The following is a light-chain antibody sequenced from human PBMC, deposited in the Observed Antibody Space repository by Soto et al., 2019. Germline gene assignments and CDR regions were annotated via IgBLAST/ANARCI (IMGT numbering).Light chain of an antibody. J-gene: IGKJ1*01. Sequence: EIVITQSPATLSLSPGERATLSCRASQSVGRDLAWYQQKLGQAPRLLIYDSSTRATAIPARFSGSGSGTEFTLTISSLQSEDFAVYYCQQSNDWPWTFGQGTKVDIK. V-gene: IGKV3-15*01. CDR1: QSVGRD. CDR3: QQSNDWPWT. CDR2: DSS.